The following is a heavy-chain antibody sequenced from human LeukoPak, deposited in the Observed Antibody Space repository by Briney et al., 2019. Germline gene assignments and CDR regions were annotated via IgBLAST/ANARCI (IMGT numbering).Heavy chain of an antibody. V-gene: IGHV1-69*05. D-gene: IGHD4-17*01. Sequence: ASVKVSCKASGGTFSSYAISWVRQAPGQGLEWMGRIIPIFGTANYAQKFQGRVTITTDESTSTAYMELSSLRSEDTAVYYCAMNLDYGDYSLDYWGQGTLVTVSS. CDR3: AMNLDYGDYSLDY. CDR2: IIPIFGTA. CDR1: GGTFSSYA. J-gene: IGHJ4*02.